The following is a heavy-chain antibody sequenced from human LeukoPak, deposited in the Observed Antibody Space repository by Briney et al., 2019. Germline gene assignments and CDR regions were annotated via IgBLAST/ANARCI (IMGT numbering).Heavy chain of an antibody. V-gene: IGHV1-2*02. CDR1: GYTFTGYY. D-gene: IGHD4-17*01. J-gene: IGHJ6*02. Sequence: ASVKVSCKASGYTFTGYYMHWVRQAPGQGLEWMGWINPNSGGTNYAQKFQGRVTMTRDTSISTAYMELSRLRSDDTAVYYCVRAPYGDYEGVLGMDVWGQGTTVTVSS. CDR2: INPNSGGT. CDR3: VRAPYGDYEGVLGMDV.